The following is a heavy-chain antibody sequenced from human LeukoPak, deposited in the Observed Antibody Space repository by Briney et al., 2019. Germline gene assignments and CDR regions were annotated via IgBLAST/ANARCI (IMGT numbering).Heavy chain of an antibody. CDR2: IGGSSTSI. D-gene: IGHD4-17*01. CDR1: GFTFSTYS. J-gene: IGHJ3*02. V-gene: IGHV3-21*01. Sequence: GGSLRLSCAASGFTFSTYSMNWVRQAQGKGLEWVSSIGGSSTSIYYADSVKGRFTISRDNAKSSLYLQMNSLRAEDAAVYYCARELGGDYGEAFDIWGQGTMVTVSS. CDR3: ARELGGDYGEAFDI.